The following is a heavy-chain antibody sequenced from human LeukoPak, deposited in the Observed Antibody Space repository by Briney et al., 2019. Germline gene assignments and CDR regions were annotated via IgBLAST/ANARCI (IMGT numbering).Heavy chain of an antibody. V-gene: IGHV3-15*01. CDR2: IKSKYDGETI. J-gene: IGHJ4*02. CDR1: GFTFSNAW. Sequence: GGSLRLSCAASGFTFSNAWMTWVRQAPGKGLEWVGRIKSKYDGETIDYAAPVKGRFTISGDDSKNTLYLQMNSLKTEDTAVYYCTTDLFGAIAPYWGQGTLVTVSS. CDR3: TTDLFGAIAPY. D-gene: IGHD3-16*02.